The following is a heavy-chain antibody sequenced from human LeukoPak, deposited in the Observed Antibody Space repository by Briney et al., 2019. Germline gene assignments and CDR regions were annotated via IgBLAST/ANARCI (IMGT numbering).Heavy chain of an antibody. J-gene: IGHJ4*02. V-gene: IGHV3-30*18. D-gene: IGHD1-1*01. CDR1: GFTFSSYG. CDR2: ISYDGSNK. Sequence: GGSLRLSCAASGFTFSSYGMHWVRQAPGKGLEWVAVISYDGSNKYYADPVKGRFTISRDNSKNTLYLQMNSLRAEDTAVYYCAKGARQLPLIVDWGQGTLVTVSS. CDR3: AKGARQLPLIVD.